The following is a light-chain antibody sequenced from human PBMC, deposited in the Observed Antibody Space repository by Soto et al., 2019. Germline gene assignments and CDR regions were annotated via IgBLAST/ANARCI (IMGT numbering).Light chain of an antibody. CDR3: PQYGSSPLS. V-gene: IGKV3-20*01. CDR2: GAS. Sequence: EIVLTQSPGTLSLSPGEGAALSCRASQSVRSNFLAWYQQKPGQAPRLLIYGASSRATGIPDRFSGSGSGTDFTLTISNLEPEDFAVFYCPQYGSSPLSFGGGTRVDIK. CDR1: QSVRSNF. J-gene: IGKJ4*01.